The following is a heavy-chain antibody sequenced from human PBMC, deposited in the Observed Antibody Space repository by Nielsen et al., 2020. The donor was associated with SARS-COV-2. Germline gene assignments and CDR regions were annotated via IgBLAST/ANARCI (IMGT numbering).Heavy chain of an antibody. V-gene: IGHV3-43*02. J-gene: IGHJ3*02. CDR2: IRGDGSST. CDR1: GFTFDDYA. Sequence: GESLKISCAASGFTFDDYAMHWVRQPPGKGLEWVSTIRGDGSSTYYADSVKGRFTISRDNAENSLSLQMNSLRAKDTAVYYCARESVTGTDAFDIWGQGTVVTVSS. D-gene: IGHD6-19*01. CDR3: ARESVTGTDAFDI.